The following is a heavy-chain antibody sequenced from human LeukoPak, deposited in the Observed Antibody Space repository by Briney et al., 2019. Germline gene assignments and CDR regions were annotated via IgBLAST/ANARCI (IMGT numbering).Heavy chain of an antibody. CDR2: IYYSGST. CDR1: GGSISSYY. Sequence: ASETLSLTCTVSGGSISSYYWSWIRQPPGKGLEWIGCIYYSGSTNYNPPLKSRVTISVDTSKNQFSLKLSSVTAADTAVYYCARTHEYFDYWGQGTLVTVSS. CDR3: ARTHEYFDY. V-gene: IGHV4-59*01. J-gene: IGHJ4*02.